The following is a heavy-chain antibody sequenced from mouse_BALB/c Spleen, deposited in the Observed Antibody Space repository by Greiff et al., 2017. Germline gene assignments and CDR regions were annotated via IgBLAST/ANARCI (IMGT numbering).Heavy chain of an antibody. Sequence: EVKLVESGGGLVKPGGSLKLSCAASGFAFSSYDMSWVRQTPEKRLEWVAYISSGGGSTYYPDTVNGRFTISRDNAKTTLYLQMSSLKSEDTAMYYCARETTATSWFAYWGQGTLVTVSA. CDR1: GFAFSSYD. V-gene: IGHV5-12-1*01. CDR3: ARETTATSWFAY. D-gene: IGHD1-2*01. J-gene: IGHJ3*01. CDR2: ISSGGGST.